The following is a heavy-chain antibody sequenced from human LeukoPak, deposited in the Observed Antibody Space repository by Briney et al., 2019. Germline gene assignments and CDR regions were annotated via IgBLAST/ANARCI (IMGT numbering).Heavy chain of an antibody. D-gene: IGHD4-11*01. CDR3: ARAYYSNLLAFDY. J-gene: IGHJ4*02. CDR1: GFTFSSYS. V-gene: IGHV3-21*01. CDR2: ISRSSSYI. Sequence: GGSLRLSCAASGFTFSSYSMNWVRQAPGKGLEWVSSISRSSSYIYYADSVKGRFTISRDNAKNSLYLQMNSLRAEDTAVYYCARAYYSNLLAFDYWGQGTLVTVSS.